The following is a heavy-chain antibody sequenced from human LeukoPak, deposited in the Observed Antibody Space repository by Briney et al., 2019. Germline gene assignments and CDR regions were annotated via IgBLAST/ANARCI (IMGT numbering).Heavy chain of an antibody. CDR2: ISSSGSTI. CDR1: GFTFSDYY. Sequence: AGGSLRLSCAASGFTFSDYYMSWIRQAPGKGLEWVSYISSSGSTIYYADSVKGRFTISRDNAKNSLYLQMNSLRAEDTALYYCAKDLTPQWGSGWYVTGVDYWGQGTLVTVSS. D-gene: IGHD6-19*01. J-gene: IGHJ4*02. CDR3: AKDLTPQWGSGWYVTGVDY. V-gene: IGHV3-11*01.